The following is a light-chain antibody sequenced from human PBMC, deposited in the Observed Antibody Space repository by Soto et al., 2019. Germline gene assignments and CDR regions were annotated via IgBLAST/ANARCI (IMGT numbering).Light chain of an antibody. V-gene: IGKV3-15*01. CDR3: HQYNNSPPLT. CDR1: QSVSSN. CDR2: GAS. J-gene: IGKJ4*01. Sequence: DIVMSQSPATLSVSPGERATLSCRASQSVSSNLAWYQQKFGQAPRLLIYGASTRATGIPARFSGSGSGTDFTLTISSLQSEDFAVYYCHQYNNSPPLTLGGGTKVEIK.